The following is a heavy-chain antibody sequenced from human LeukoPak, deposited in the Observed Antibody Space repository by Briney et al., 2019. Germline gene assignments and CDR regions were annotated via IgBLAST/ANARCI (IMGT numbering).Heavy chain of an antibody. J-gene: IGHJ4*02. Sequence: SETLSLTCSVSGGSLSTYSWSWVRQSPGKRLEWIGYIYYGGTTNYNPSLKSRVTISADTAKNQFSLRLRSVTAADTAIYYCARGAERLTATPFDYWGQGTLITVSS. CDR2: IYYGGTT. V-gene: IGHV4-59*01. CDR3: ARGAERLTATPFDY. D-gene: IGHD2-21*02. CDR1: GGSLSTYS.